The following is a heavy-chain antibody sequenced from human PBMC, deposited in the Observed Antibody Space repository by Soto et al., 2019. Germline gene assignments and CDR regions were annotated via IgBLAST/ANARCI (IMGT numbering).Heavy chain of an antibody. V-gene: IGHV4-59*08. J-gene: IGHJ6*02. CDR3: ARLNGYCISTNCHGYYGMDL. CDR1: GGSISSYY. D-gene: IGHD2-2*03. CDR2: IYYSGST. Sequence: SETLSLTCTVSGGSISSYYWSWIRQPPGKGLDWIGYIYYSGSTNHNPSLKSRVTISVDTSKNQFSLKLSSVTAADTAVYYCARLNGYCISTNCHGYYGMDLRGQGTTVTVSS.